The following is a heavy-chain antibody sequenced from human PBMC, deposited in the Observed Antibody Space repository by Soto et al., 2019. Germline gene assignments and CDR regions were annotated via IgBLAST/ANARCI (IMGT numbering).Heavy chain of an antibody. V-gene: IGHV4-61*01. CDR2: IYYSGST. CDR1: GVSVSSGSYY. J-gene: IGHJ6*02. CDR3: ARLGRVAAVASYYHHSMDV. D-gene: IGHD6-13*01. Sequence: PSETLSLTCTVSGVSVSSGSYYWSWIRQSPEKGLEWIGYIYYSGSTDYNPSLRSRITLSMDTPKNQFSLKLSSVTAADTAVYYCARLGRVAAVASYYHHSMDVWGQGTTVTVSS.